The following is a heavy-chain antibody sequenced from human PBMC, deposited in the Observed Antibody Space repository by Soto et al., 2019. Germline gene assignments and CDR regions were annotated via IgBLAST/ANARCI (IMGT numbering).Heavy chain of an antibody. CDR3: ARGQRFSDWFDP. Sequence: PSETLSLTCSGSGGTISGYYWTWIRQPAGKGLEWIGRIYSSGNTKYNPSLQSRVTMSLDTSNNQFSLRLTSVTAADTAVYYCARGQRFSDWFDPWGQGTLVTAPQ. CDR1: GGTISGYY. V-gene: IGHV4-4*07. D-gene: IGHD3-3*01. J-gene: IGHJ5*02. CDR2: IYSSGNT.